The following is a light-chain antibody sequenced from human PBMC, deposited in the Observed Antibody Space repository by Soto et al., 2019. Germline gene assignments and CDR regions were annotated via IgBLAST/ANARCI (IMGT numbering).Light chain of an antibody. CDR3: SSYAGSDKWL. V-gene: IGLV2-8*01. CDR2: EVS. Sequence: QSVLTQPPSASGSPGQSVTISCTGTSSDVGGYDFVSWYQQHPGKAPKLIIFEVSKRPSGVPDRFSGSKSGNTASLTVSGLQTEDEADYYCSSYAGSDKWLVGGGTKLTVL. CDR1: SSDVGGYDF. J-gene: IGLJ2*01.